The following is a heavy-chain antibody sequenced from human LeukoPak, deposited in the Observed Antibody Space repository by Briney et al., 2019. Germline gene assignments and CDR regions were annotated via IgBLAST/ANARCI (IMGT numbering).Heavy chain of an antibody. D-gene: IGHD6-19*01. CDR1: VGTFSSYA. CDR2: IIPILGIA. J-gene: IGHJ4*02. Sequence: ASVKVSCKASVGTFSSYAISWVRQAPGQGLEWMGRIIPILGIANYAQKFQSRVTITADKSTSTAYMELSSLRSEDTAVYYCARGGIAVAGSFFDYWGQGTLVTVSS. CDR3: ARGGIAVAGSFFDY. V-gene: IGHV1-69*04.